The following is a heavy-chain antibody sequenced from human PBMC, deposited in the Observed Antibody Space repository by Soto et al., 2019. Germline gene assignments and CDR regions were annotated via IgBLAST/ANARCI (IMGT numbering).Heavy chain of an antibody. CDR2: ISYDGSTK. V-gene: IGHV3-30-3*01. CDR1: GFTFKHNA. Sequence: QVQLVESGGGVVQPGRSLTIFCTASGFTFKHNAMHWIRRAPAKGLEWVADISYDGSTKNYADSVKGRFTISRDNSKNTHSLQMSALKSEDTATYYCAREGIAESGPNYYDLWGQGTLVAVSS. CDR3: AREGIAESGPNYYDL. D-gene: IGHD6-13*01. J-gene: IGHJ4*02.